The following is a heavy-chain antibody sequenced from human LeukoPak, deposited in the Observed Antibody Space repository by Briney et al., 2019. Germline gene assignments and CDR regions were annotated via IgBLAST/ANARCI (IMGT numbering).Heavy chain of an antibody. CDR1: GFTFTTYW. CDR3: ARDAVDTANAV. CDR2: INSDGSIT. J-gene: IGHJ6*02. V-gene: IGHV3-74*01. D-gene: IGHD5-18*01. Sequence: GGSLRLSCAASGFTFTTYWMHWVRQAPGKGLVWVSHINSDGSITSYADSVKGRFTISRDNAKNTMYLQMNSLRAEDTAVYYCARDAVDTANAVWGQGTTVTVSS.